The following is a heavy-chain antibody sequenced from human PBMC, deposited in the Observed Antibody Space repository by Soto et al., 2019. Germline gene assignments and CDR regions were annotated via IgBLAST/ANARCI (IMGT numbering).Heavy chain of an antibody. V-gene: IGHV6-1*01. Sequence: LSLTCAISGDSVSSNSAAWSWIRQSPSRGLEWLGRTYYKSKWFNDYAIPVKSRMTINPDTSKNQFFLHLNSVTPEDTAVYYCARGAMYGSGSYSVFDYWGQGIPVTVSS. CDR3: ARGAMYGSGSYSVFDY. D-gene: IGHD3-10*01. J-gene: IGHJ4*02. CDR2: TYYKSKWFN. CDR1: GDSVSSNSAA.